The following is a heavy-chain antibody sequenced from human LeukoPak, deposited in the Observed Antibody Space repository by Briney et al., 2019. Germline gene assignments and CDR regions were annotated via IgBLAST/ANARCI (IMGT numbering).Heavy chain of an antibody. CDR2: INSDGSTT. CDR3: ARGSYYGSGTYYSPSSY. D-gene: IGHD3-10*01. J-gene: IGHJ4*02. V-gene: IGHV3-74*01. CDR1: GFIFSNYW. Sequence: GGSLRLSCAASGFIFSNYWMHWVRQAPGKGLVWVSRINSDGSTTTYADSVKGRFTISRDSAKSTLYLQMNSLRAEDTAVYYCARGSYYGSGTYYSPSSYWGQGTRVTVSS.